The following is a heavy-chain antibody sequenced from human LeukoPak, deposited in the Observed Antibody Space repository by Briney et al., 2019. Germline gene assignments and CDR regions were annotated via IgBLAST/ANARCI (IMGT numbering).Heavy chain of an antibody. CDR3: ARYYDILTGEVYYYYMDV. J-gene: IGHJ6*03. CDR2: INPNSGGT. CDR1: GYTFTGYY. D-gene: IGHD3-9*01. V-gene: IGHV1-2*06. Sequence: GASVKVSCKASGYTFTGYYMHWVRQAPGQGLEWMGRINPNSGGTNYAQKFQGRVTMTGDTSISTAYMELSRLRSDDTAVYYCARYYDILTGEVYYYYMDVWGKGTTVTVSS.